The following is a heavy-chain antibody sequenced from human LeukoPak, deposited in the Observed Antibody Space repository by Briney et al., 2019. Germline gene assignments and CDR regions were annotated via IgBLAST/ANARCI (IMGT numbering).Heavy chain of an antibody. Sequence: PGGSLRLSCAASGFTFSSYGMHWVRQAPGKGLEWVAVISYDGSNKYYADSVKGRFTISRDNSKNTLYLQMNSLRAEDTAVYYCAKAEWELRAPFDYWGQGTLVTVSS. CDR1: GFTFSSYG. D-gene: IGHD1-26*01. J-gene: IGHJ4*02. CDR2: ISYDGSNK. CDR3: AKAEWELRAPFDY. V-gene: IGHV3-30*18.